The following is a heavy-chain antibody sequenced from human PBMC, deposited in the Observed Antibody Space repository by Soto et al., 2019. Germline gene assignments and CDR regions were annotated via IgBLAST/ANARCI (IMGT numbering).Heavy chain of an antibody. D-gene: IGHD5-12*01. J-gene: IGHJ4*02. CDR3: ATISVASNTEY. CDR1: GFMFRSYA. V-gene: IGHV3-23*01. Sequence: GSLRLSCEASGFMFRSYAMSWVRQAPGKGLEWVSSTSSNGGATFYGDSVRGRFTFSRDNSKNMLYLQMNSLTAGDTAVYYCATISVASNTEYWGQGTQVTVS. CDR2: TSSNGGAT.